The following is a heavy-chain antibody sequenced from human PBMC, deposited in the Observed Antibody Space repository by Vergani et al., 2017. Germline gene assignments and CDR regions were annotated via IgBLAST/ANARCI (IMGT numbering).Heavy chain of an antibody. D-gene: IGHD6-6*01. CDR3: ARDRAGAARYWYFDL. CDR2: ISSSSSTI. V-gene: IGHV3-48*01. J-gene: IGHJ2*01. CDR1: GFTFQAFA. Sequence: VEAGGGLVQPGGSLRLSCTASGFTFQAFAFHWVRQAPGKGLEWVSYISSSSSTIYYADSVKGRFTISRDNAKNSLYLQMNSLRAEDTAVYYCARDRAGAARYWYFDLWGRGTLVTVSS.